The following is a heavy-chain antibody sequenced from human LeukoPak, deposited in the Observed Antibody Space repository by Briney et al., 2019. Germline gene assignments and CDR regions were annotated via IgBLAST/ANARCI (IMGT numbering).Heavy chain of an antibody. Sequence: GGSLRFSCAVSGFPFSVYEMNWVRQAPGKGLEWVSNIGSSGAIRHYADSVKGRFSISRDNAENSLFLQMNSLRVEDTGIYYCALLAVASDFDYWGQGALVTVSS. CDR3: ALLAVASDFDY. CDR2: IGSSGAIR. V-gene: IGHV3-48*03. D-gene: IGHD6-19*01. J-gene: IGHJ4*02. CDR1: GFPFSVYE.